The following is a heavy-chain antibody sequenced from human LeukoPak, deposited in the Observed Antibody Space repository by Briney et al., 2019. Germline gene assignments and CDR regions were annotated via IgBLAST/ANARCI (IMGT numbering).Heavy chain of an antibody. V-gene: IGHV1-69*06. CDR3: ARSKDIVVVPAALRYYYYYYMDV. D-gene: IGHD2-2*01. Sequence: GASVKVSCKASGGTFSSYAISWVRQAPGQGLEWMGGIIPIFGTANYAQKFQGRVTITADKSTSTAYMELSSLRPEDTAVYYCARSKDIVVVPAALRYYYYYYMDVWGKGTTVTVSS. CDR2: IIPIFGTA. J-gene: IGHJ6*03. CDR1: GGTFSSYA.